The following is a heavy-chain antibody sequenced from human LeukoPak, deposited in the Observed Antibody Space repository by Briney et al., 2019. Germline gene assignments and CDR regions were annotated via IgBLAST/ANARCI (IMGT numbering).Heavy chain of an antibody. Sequence: GASVKVSCKASGGTFSSYAISWVRQAPGQGLEWMGGIIPIFGTANYAQKFQGRVTITTDESTSTAYMGLSSLRSEDTAVYYCARHAGPLGYCSSTSCLNWFDPWGQGTLVTVSS. D-gene: IGHD2-2*01. CDR2: IIPIFGTA. V-gene: IGHV1-69*05. CDR3: ARHAGPLGYCSSTSCLNWFDP. J-gene: IGHJ5*02. CDR1: GGTFSSYA.